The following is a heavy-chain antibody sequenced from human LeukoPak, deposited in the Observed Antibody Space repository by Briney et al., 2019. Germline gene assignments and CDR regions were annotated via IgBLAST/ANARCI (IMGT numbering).Heavy chain of an antibody. CDR1: GFTLSSYW. V-gene: IGHV3-7*01. CDR2: INQDGSLI. D-gene: IGHD6-13*01. J-gene: IGHJ4*02. CDR3: ASGSIVAYYFDY. Sequence: GGPLRLSCAASGFTLSSYWMSWVRQAPGKGPEWVAHINQDGSLIYYVDSVKGRFIISKDSAKNSLYLQMNSLRAEDTAVYYCASGSIVAYYFDYWGQGTLVTVSS.